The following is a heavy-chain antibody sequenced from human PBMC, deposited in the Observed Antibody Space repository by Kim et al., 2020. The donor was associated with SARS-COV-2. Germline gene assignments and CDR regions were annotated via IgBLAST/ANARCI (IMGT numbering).Heavy chain of an antibody. D-gene: IGHD2-2*01. CDR2: IYYSGST. CDR1: GGSISSSSYY. Sequence: SETLSLTCTVSGGSISSSSYYWGWIRQPPGKGLEWIGSIYYSGSTYYNPSLKSRVTISVDTSKNQFSLKLSSVTAADTAVYYCATHIVVVPAARWGQGTLVTVSS. J-gene: IGHJ4*02. CDR3: ATHIVVVPAAR. V-gene: IGHV4-39*01.